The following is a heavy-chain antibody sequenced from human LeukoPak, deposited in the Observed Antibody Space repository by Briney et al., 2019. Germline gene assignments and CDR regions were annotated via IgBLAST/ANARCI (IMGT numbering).Heavy chain of an antibody. Sequence: GGSLRLSCAASGFTFDDYAMHWVRQAPGKGLEWVSLISGDGGSTYYADSVKGRFTISRDNSKNSLYLQMNSLRTEDTALYYCAKDMAYYYDSSGYPEESYYYYGMDVWGQGTTVTVSS. CDR3: AKDMAYYYDSSGYPEESYYYYGMDV. V-gene: IGHV3-43*02. J-gene: IGHJ6*02. CDR1: GFTFDDYA. CDR2: ISGDGGST. D-gene: IGHD3-22*01.